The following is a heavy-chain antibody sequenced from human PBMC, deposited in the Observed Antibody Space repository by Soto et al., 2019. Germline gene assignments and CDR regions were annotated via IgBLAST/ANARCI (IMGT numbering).Heavy chain of an antibody. D-gene: IGHD3-10*01. CDR3: TTDYYGSGSYYPNLIKFDY. V-gene: IGHV3-15*01. Sequence: GGSLRLSCAASGFTFSNAWMSWVRQAPGKGLEWVGRIKSKTDGGTTDYAAPVKGRFTISRDDSKNTLYLQMNSLKTEDTAVYYCTTDYYGSGSYYPNLIKFDYWGQGTLVTVSS. J-gene: IGHJ4*02. CDR1: GFTFSNAW. CDR2: IKSKTDGGTT.